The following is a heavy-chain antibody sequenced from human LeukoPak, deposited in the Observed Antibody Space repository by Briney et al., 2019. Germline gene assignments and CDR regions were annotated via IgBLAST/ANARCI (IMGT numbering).Heavy chain of an antibody. CDR3: ARRGSSSWVYFDY. J-gene: IGHJ4*02. V-gene: IGHV4-59*08. D-gene: IGHD6-13*01. Sequence: SETLSLTCTVSGGSITSYYWSWIRQPPGKGLEWIGYIYYSGTTNYNPSLKSRVTISVDTSKNQFSLKLSSVTAADTAVYYCARRGSSSWVYFDYWGQGTLLTVSS. CDR1: GGSITSYY. CDR2: IYYSGTT.